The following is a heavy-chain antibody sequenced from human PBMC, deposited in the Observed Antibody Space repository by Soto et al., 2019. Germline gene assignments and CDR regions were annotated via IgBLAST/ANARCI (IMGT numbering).Heavy chain of an antibody. Sequence: QVQLVESGGGVVQPGRSLRLSCAASGFTFSSYAMHWVRQAPGKGLEWVAVISYDGSNKYYADSVKSRFTISRDNSKNTLYQQMNSMRAEDTAVYYCARATISSSSLAWFDPWGQGTLVTVSS. J-gene: IGHJ5*02. CDR1: GFTFSSYA. CDR2: ISYDGSNK. D-gene: IGHD6-13*01. V-gene: IGHV3-30-3*01. CDR3: ARATISSSSLAWFDP.